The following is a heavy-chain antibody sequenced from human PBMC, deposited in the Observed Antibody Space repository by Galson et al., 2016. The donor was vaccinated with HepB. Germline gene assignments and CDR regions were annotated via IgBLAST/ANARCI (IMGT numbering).Heavy chain of an antibody. V-gene: IGHV4-4*01. CDR1: GGSITNNNW. CDR3: TREAPGDYFDY. CDR2: TYNSRDT. Sequence: ETLSPSCAVSGGSITNNNWWSWVRQPPGQGLVWMGQTYNSRDTNLNPSLKSRLTMSVDRSKNQFSLKLNSVTAADTALYFCTREAPGDYFDYWGQGVLVTVST. J-gene: IGHJ4*02.